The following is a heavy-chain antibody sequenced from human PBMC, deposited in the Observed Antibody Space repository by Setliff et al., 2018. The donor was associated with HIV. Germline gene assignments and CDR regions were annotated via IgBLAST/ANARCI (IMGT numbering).Heavy chain of an antibody. CDR2: INPNSGNT. V-gene: IGHV1-8*02. J-gene: IGHJ4*02. D-gene: IGHD1-1*01. Sequence: GASVKVSCKASGYTFIDYFMHWVRQAPGQGLEWMGRINPNSGNTEYAQQFQGRVTMTRNTSISTAYMELSSLRSEDTAIYYCARGHSGNDYWGQGTLVTVSS. CDR1: GYTFIDYF. CDR3: ARGHSGNDY.